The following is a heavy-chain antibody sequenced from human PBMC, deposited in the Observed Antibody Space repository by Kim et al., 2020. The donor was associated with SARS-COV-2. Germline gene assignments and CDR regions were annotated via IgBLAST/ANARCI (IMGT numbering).Heavy chain of an antibody. CDR2: INAGNGNT. J-gene: IGHJ4*02. CDR1: GYTFTSYA. V-gene: IGHV1-3*01. CDR3: ARSSSGWLPFDY. D-gene: IGHD6-19*01. Sequence: ASVKVSCKASGYTFTSYAMHWVRQAPGLRLEWMGWINAGNGNTKYSQKFQGRVTITRDTSASTAYMELSSLRSEDTAVYYCARSSSGWLPFDYWGQGTLVTVSS.